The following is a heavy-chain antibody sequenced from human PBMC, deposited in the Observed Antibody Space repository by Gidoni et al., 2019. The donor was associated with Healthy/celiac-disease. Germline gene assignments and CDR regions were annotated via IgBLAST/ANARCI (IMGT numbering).Heavy chain of an antibody. V-gene: IGHV4-34*01. CDR3: ARGSIAAAGMGEY. CDR2: INHSGST. J-gene: IGHJ4*02. Sequence: QVQLQQWGAGLLKPSETLSLTCAVYGGSFSGYYWSWIRQPPGKGLEWIGEINHSGSTNYNPSLKSRVTISVDTSKNQFSLKLSSVTAADTAVYYCARGSIAAAGMGEYWGQGTLVTVSS. CDR1: GGSFSGYY. D-gene: IGHD6-13*01.